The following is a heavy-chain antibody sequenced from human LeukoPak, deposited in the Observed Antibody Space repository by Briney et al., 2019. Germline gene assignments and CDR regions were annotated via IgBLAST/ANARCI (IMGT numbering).Heavy chain of an antibody. Sequence: GASVKVSCKASGYTFTSYAMNWVRQAPGQRPEWMGIINPSDDSTGYALKFQDRLTMTRDLSTSTVYMELSSLRSEDTAVYYCANQGSGGSSGFDYWGQGTLVTVSS. D-gene: IGHD2-15*01. J-gene: IGHJ4*02. V-gene: IGHV1-46*01. CDR2: INPSDDST. CDR1: GYTFTSYA. CDR3: ANQGSGGSSGFDY.